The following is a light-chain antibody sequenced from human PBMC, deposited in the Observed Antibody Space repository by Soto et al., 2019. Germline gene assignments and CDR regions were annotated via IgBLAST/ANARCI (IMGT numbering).Light chain of an antibody. CDR2: AAS. J-gene: IGKJ4*01. CDR3: QQYYSYPPT. CDR1: QGISSY. Sequence: AIRMTQSPSSLSASTGDRVTITCRASQGISSYLAWYQQKPGKAPKLLIYAASTLQSGVPSRFSGSGSGTDFTLTISCLQSEDFETYYCQQYYSYPPTFGGGTKVEIK. V-gene: IGKV1-8*01.